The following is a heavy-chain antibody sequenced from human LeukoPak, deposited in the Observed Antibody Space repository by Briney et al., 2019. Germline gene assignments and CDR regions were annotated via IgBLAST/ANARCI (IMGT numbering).Heavy chain of an antibody. CDR2: IYSGGST. CDR1: GFTVSSNY. V-gene: IGHV3-53*01. Sequence: GGSLRLSCAASGFTVSSNYMSWVRQAPGKGLEWVSVIYSGGSTYYADSVKGRFTISRDNSKNTLYLQMNSLRAEDTAVYYCAKNSIPMMHSDAFDIWGQGTMVTVSS. D-gene: IGHD3-22*01. CDR3: AKNSIPMMHSDAFDI. J-gene: IGHJ3*02.